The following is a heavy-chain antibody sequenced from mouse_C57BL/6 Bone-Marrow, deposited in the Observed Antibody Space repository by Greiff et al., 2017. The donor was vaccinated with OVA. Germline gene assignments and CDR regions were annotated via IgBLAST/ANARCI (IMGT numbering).Heavy chain of an antibody. V-gene: IGHV2-6*01. Sequence: VQLQQSGPGLVAPSQSLSITCTVSGFSLTSYGVDWVRQSPGKGLEWLGVIWGVGSTNYNSALKSRLSISKDNSKSQVFLKMNSLQTDDTAMYYCATLTGTRFAYWGQGTLVTVSA. D-gene: IGHD4-1*01. CDR1: GFSLTSYG. CDR3: ATLTGTRFAY. CDR2: IWGVGST. J-gene: IGHJ3*01.